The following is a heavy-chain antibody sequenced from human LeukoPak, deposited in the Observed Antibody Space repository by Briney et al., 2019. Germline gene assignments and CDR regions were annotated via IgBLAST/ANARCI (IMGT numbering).Heavy chain of an antibody. Sequence: PGGSLRLSCAASGFTFSSYAMSWVRQAPGKGLEWVSAISGGGGSTYYADSVKGRFTISRDNSKSTLYLQMNSLRAEDTAVYYCATSLGYCSGGSCPPSYWGQGSLVTVSS. CDR2: ISGGGGST. J-gene: IGHJ4*02. CDR1: GFTFSSYA. V-gene: IGHV3-23*01. D-gene: IGHD2-15*01. CDR3: ATSLGYCSGGSCPPSY.